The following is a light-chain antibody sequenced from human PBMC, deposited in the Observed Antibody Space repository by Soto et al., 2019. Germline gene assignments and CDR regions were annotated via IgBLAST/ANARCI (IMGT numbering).Light chain of an antibody. Sequence: QSVLTQPPSVSGSPGQSVTISCTGTSSDVGGYNRVSWYQQPPGTAPKLLIYDVSNRPSGGSTRFSGSKSGNTASLTISGLQAEDEADYYCTSYATGSAYVFGPGTKLTVL. V-gene: IGLV2-18*02. CDR3: TSYATGSAYV. CDR1: SSDVGGYNR. J-gene: IGLJ1*01. CDR2: DVS.